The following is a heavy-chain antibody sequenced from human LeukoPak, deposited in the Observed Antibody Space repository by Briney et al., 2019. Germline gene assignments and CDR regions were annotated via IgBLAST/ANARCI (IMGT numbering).Heavy chain of an antibody. J-gene: IGHJ4*02. Sequence: GGSLRLSCAASGFTFSSYGMHWVRQAPGKGLEWVAFIRYDGSNKYYADSVKGRFTISRDNSKNTLYLQMNSLRAEDTAVYYCAKDGSIAATLKDWGQGTLVTVSS. V-gene: IGHV3-30*02. D-gene: IGHD6-6*01. CDR3: AKDGSIAATLKD. CDR2: IRYDGSNK. CDR1: GFTFSSYG.